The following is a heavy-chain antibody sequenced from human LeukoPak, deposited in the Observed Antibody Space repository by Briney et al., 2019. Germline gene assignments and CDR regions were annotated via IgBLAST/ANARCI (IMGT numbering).Heavy chain of an antibody. CDR1: GYTFTGYY. Sequence: ASMKVSCKASGYTFTGYYMHWVRQAPGQGLEWMGWINPNSGGTNYAQKFQGRVTMTRDTSISTAYMELSRLRSDDTAVYYCARDSDYGDYGDYWGQGTLVTVSS. D-gene: IGHD4-17*01. CDR3: ARDSDYGDYGDY. V-gene: IGHV1-2*02. J-gene: IGHJ4*02. CDR2: INPNSGGT.